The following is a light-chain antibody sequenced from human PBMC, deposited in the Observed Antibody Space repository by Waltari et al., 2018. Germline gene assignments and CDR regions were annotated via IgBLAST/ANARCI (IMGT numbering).Light chain of an antibody. CDR2: ASS. CDR3: QSYNSALMYT. CDR1: QGISKY. Sequence: DIQMTQSPSSLSASVGDRVTITCRASQGISKYLAWYQQKPGKVPNLLIYASSILQSGVPSRFSGSGHATDFTLTISSLQPEDVATYYCQSYNSALMYTFGQGTKLDIK. J-gene: IGKJ2*01. V-gene: IGKV1-27*01.